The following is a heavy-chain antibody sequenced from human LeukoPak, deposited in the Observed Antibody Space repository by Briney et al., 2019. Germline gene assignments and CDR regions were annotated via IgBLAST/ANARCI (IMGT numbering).Heavy chain of an antibody. Sequence: ASVKVSCKVSGYTLTELSMHWVRQAPGKGLERMGGFDPEDGETIYAQKFQGRVTMTEDTSTDTAYMELSSLRSEDTAVYYCATEGRWLGYFDYWGQGTPVTVSS. CDR1: GYTLTELS. J-gene: IGHJ4*02. V-gene: IGHV1-24*01. CDR3: ATEGRWLGYFDY. CDR2: FDPEDGET. D-gene: IGHD6-19*01.